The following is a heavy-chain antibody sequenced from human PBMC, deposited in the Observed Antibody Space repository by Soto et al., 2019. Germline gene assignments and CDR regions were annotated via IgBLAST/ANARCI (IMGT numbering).Heavy chain of an antibody. CDR3: ARNGDSSDYRGWFDP. CDR1: GFTVSSNY. Sequence: EVQLVESGGGLVQPGGSLRLSCAASGFTVSSNYMSWVRQAPGKGLEWVSVIYSGGTTYYADSVKGRFTISRDNSKNTRYLQMNSLGAEDTAVYYCARNGDSSDYRGWFDPWGQGTLVTVSS. J-gene: IGHJ5*02. V-gene: IGHV3-66*01. CDR2: IYSGGTT. D-gene: IGHD3-22*01.